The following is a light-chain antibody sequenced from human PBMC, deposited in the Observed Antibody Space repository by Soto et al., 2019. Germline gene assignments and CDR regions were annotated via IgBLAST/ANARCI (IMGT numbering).Light chain of an antibody. V-gene: IGLV2-11*01. J-gene: IGLJ1*01. Sequence: QSALTQPRSVSGSPGQSVTISCTGTSSDVGGYNYVSWYQQHPGKAPKLMIYDVSKRPSGVPGRFAGSKSGTTASLTISGLQAEDEAYYCCCSYAGSYSSVFGTGTKVTVL. CDR3: CSYAGSYSSV. CDR2: DVS. CDR1: SSDVGGYNY.